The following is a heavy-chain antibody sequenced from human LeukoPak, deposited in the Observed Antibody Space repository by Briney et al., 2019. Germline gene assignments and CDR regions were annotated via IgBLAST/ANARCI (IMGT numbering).Heavy chain of an antibody. CDR1: GLTFSSYS. J-gene: IGHJ4*02. CDR2: ISSSSSYI. CDR3: ASEWPGYCSGGSCYSGFY. Sequence: RGSLRLSCAASGLTFSSYSMNWVRQAPGKGLEWVSSISSSSSYIYYADSVKGRFTISRDNAKNSLYLQMNSLRAEDTAVYYCASEWPGYCSGGSCYSGFYWGQGTLVTVSS. D-gene: IGHD2-15*01. V-gene: IGHV3-21*01.